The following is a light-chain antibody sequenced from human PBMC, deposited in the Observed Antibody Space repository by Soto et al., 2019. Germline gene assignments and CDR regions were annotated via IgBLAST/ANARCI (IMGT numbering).Light chain of an antibody. CDR3: QSYDSSLSGSV. CDR2: GNS. J-gene: IGLJ3*02. V-gene: IGLV1-40*01. CDR1: SSNIGAGYD. Sequence: QSVLTQPTSVSGAPGQRVAISCTGSSSNIGAGYDVHWYQQLPGTAPKLLIYGNSNRPSGVPDRFSGSKSGTSASLAITGLQAEDEADYYCQSYDSSLSGSVSGGGTELTVL.